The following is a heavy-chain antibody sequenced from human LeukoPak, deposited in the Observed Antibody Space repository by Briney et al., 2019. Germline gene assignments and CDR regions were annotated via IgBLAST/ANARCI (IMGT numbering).Heavy chain of an antibody. CDR1: GYSFTSYW. CDR2: IYPGDSAT. Sequence: GESLKISCKGSGYSFTSYWIGWVRQMPGKGLEWMGIIYPGDSATRYSPSFQGQVTISADKSISTAYLQWSSLKASDTAMYYCARLGLTPYYYYYMDVWGKGTTVTVSS. D-gene: IGHD1-14*01. J-gene: IGHJ6*03. CDR3: ARLGLTPYYYYYMDV. V-gene: IGHV5-51*01.